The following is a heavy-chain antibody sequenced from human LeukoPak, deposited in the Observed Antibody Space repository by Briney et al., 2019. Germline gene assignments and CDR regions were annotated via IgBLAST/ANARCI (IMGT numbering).Heavy chain of an antibody. CDR1: GGSVSSGSYY. J-gene: IGHJ4*02. V-gene: IGHV4-61*01. Sequence: SETLSLTCTVSGGSVSSGSYYWSWIRQPPGKGLEWLGYISYSGSTNYNPSLKSRVTISVDTSKNQFSLKLSSVTAADTAVHYCARAPHSYGTPYYFDYWGQGTLVTVSS. D-gene: IGHD5-18*01. CDR2: ISYSGST. CDR3: ARAPHSYGTPYYFDY.